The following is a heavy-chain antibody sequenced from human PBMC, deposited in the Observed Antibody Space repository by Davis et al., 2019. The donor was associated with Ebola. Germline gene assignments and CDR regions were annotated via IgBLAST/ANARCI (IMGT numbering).Heavy chain of an antibody. CDR3: ARAQFPTTSDH. J-gene: IGHJ4*02. CDR1: GYTFTSYG. Sequence: ASVKVSCKASGYTFTSYGITWVRQAPGQGLEWMGWINPHNGNTNYAQNVQGRVTMTTDTSTSTAYMEVGSLRSDDTAIYYCARAQFPTTSDHWGQGTLVTVSS. D-gene: IGHD1-1*01. CDR2: INPHNGNT. V-gene: IGHV1-18*04.